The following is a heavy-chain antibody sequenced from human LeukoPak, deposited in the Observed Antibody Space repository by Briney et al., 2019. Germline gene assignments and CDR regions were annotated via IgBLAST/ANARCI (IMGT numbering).Heavy chain of an antibody. V-gene: IGHV1-2*02. CDR2: IHPNSGGT. D-gene: IGHD3-3*01. Sequence: GASVKVPFKASGYTFTGYYIHWVRQAPGQGLEWMGWIHPNSGGTNFAQKFQGRVTITRDSSISTAYMEVSSLRSDDTAVYYCARAPVGGPLRFFDYWGQGTLVTVSS. J-gene: IGHJ4*02. CDR1: GYTFTGYY. CDR3: ARAPVGGPLRFFDY.